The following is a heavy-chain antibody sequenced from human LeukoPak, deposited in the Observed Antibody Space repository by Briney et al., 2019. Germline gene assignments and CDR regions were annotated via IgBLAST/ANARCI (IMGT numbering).Heavy chain of an antibody. D-gene: IGHD6-19*01. CDR2: IRYDGSNE. V-gene: IGHV3-30*02. J-gene: IGHJ6*03. CDR3: ARDQGSIAVANYMDV. CDR1: GFTFSSYG. Sequence: GGSLRLSCAASGFTFSSYGMHWVRQAPGKGLEWVSFIRYDGSNEYYADSVRGRFTISRDNAKNSLYLQMNSLRAEDTAVYYCARDQGSIAVANYMDVWGKGTTVTISS.